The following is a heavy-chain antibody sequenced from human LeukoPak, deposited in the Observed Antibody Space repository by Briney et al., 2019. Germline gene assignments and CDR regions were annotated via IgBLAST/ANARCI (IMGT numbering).Heavy chain of an antibody. V-gene: IGHV3-30*04. CDR1: GFTFSSYA. J-gene: IGHJ4*02. CDR2: ISYDGSNK. CDR3: ARDPVLRIAVAGSYFDY. Sequence: GGSLRLSCAASGFTFSSYAMHWVRQAPGKGPEWVAVISYDGSNKYYADSVKGRFTISRDNSKNTLYLQMNSLRAEDTAVYYCARDPVLRIAVAGSYFDYWGQGTLVTVSS. D-gene: IGHD6-19*01.